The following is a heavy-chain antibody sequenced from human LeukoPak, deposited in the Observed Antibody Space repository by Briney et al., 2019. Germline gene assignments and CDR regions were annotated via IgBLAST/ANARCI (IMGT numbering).Heavy chain of an antibody. J-gene: IGHJ4*02. V-gene: IGHV4-59*01. CDR1: GGSISSYY. D-gene: IGHD5-18*01. Sequence: KSSETLSLTCTVSGGSISSYYWSWIRQPPGKGLEWIGYMDDSGSTNYNPSLKSRVTISVDTPKNQFSLKLSSVTAADTAVYYCARDKQPGDYWGQGTLVTVSS. CDR2: MDDSGST. CDR3: ARDKQPGDY.